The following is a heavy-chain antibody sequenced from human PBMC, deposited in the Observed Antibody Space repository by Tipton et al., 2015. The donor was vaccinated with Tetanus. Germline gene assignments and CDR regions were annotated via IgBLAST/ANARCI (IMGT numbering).Heavy chain of an antibody. J-gene: IGHJ6*02. V-gene: IGHV3-7*01. D-gene: IGHD3-22*01. CDR2: INRDGSEK. CDR1: GFRFSSDW. Sequence: GSLRLSCADTGFRFSSDWMGWVRQAAGKGLEWVAHINRDGSEKACADAVKGRFTISRDNAKNSLYLLMDSLRAEDTAVYYCARDQIVEQATRDHDYGVDVWGQGTTVTVSS. CDR3: ARDQIVEQATRDHDYGVDV.